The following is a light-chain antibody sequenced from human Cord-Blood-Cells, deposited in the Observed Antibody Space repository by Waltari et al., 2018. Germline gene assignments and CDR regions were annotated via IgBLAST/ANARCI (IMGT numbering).Light chain of an antibody. J-gene: IGLJ2*01. CDR2: DVS. CDR1: SSDVGGYNY. Sequence: QSALTQPASVSGSPGQSITISCTGTSSDVGGYNYVSWYQQHPGKAPKLMIYDVSKRPSGVSNSFSGSKSGNTASLTISGLQAEDEADYYCSSYTSSSTFDVVFGGGTKLTVL. CDR3: SSYTSSSTFDVV. V-gene: IGLV2-14*01.